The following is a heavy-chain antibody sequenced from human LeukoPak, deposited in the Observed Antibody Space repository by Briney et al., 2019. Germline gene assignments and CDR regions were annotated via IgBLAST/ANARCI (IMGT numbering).Heavy chain of an antibody. CDR3: ARAAYGYSSRWYFDY. V-gene: IGHV1-2*02. Sequence: ASVKVSCKASGYTFTGYYMHWVRQAPGQGLEWMGWINPNSGGTNYAQKFQGRVTMTRDTSISTAYMELSRLRSDDTAVYYCARAAYGYSSRWYFDYWGQGTLVTVSS. CDR1: GYTFTGYY. CDR2: INPNSGGT. J-gene: IGHJ4*02. D-gene: IGHD6-19*01.